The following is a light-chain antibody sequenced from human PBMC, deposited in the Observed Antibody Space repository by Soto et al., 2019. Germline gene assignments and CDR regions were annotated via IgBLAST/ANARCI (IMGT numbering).Light chain of an antibody. Sequence: DIQMTQSPSSLSASVGDIVTITCQASQDITTYLYWYQQKPGKAPKLLIYDASNMETGVPSRFSGSGSGTDFTFTITSLQLEDFATYYCQQYDTVPPSFGQGTKLDIK. CDR3: QQYDTVPPS. CDR1: QDITTY. CDR2: DAS. J-gene: IGKJ2*01. V-gene: IGKV1-33*01.